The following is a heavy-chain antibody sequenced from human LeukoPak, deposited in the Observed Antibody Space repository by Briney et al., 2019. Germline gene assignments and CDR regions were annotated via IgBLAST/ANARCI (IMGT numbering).Heavy chain of an antibody. CDR1: GGSISSSDYY. CDR3: AREARFALPVVGSGDY. J-gene: IGHJ4*02. Sequence: SETLSLTCSVSGGSISSSDYYWGWIRQPPGKGLEWIGTMFYNGATKSNPSLSSRVTMSIDTTKNQFSLKLRSVTAADTAVYYCAREARFALPVVGSGDYWGQGTLVTVSS. CDR2: MFYNGAT. V-gene: IGHV4-39*07. D-gene: IGHD6-19*01.